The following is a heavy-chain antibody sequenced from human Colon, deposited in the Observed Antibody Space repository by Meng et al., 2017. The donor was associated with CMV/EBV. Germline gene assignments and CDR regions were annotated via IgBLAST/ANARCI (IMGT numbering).Heavy chain of an antibody. CDR3: AKIPLGYSLSPLVGLDP. CDR2: IYHSGTT. Sequence: QLPLQESSPGLVKPSGTLSLICSVSGVSISSDNWWTWVRQPPGKGLEWIGEIYHSGTTNYNPSLKSRVTISVDKSKNQVSLNLSSVTAADTAVYFCAKIPLGYSLSPLVGLDPWGQGTLVTVSS. V-gene: IGHV4-4*02. J-gene: IGHJ5*02. CDR1: GVSISSDNW. D-gene: IGHD5-18*01.